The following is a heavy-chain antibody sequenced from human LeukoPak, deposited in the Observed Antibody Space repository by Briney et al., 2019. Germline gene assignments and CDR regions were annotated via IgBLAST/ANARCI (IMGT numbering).Heavy chain of an antibody. D-gene: IGHD2-15*01. CDR3: ARGLYCSGGSCYSYSFYYYYYMDV. CDR2: INHSGST. V-gene: IGHV4-39*07. CDR1: GGSISSSNHY. Sequence: PSETLFLTCTVSGGSISSSNHYWGWIRQPPGKGLEWIGEINHSGSTNYHPSLKSRVTISVDTSKNQFSLKLSSVTAADTAVYYCARGLYCSGGSCYSYSFYYYYYMDVWGKGTTVTVSS. J-gene: IGHJ6*03.